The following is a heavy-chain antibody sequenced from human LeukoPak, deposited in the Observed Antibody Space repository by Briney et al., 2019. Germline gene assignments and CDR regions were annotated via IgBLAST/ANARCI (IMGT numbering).Heavy chain of an antibody. CDR1: GGTFSSYA. V-gene: IGHV1-69*05. CDR2: IIPIFGTA. Sequence: SVKVSCKASGGTFSSYAISWVRQAPGQGLEWMGGIIPIFGTANYAQKFQGRVTITTDESTSTAYMELSSLRSEDTAVYYCARLGGNDPSDAFDIWGQGTMVTVSS. J-gene: IGHJ3*02. D-gene: IGHD1-1*01. CDR3: ARLGGNDPSDAFDI.